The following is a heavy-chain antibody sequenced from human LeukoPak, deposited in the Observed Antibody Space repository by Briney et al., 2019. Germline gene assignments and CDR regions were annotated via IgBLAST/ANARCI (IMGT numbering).Heavy chain of an antibody. Sequence: GGSLRLSCAASGFTVSSNFMSWVRQAPGKGLEWVSVIYSGDSTYYADSVKGRFTISRDNSKNTLYLQLNSLRAEDTAVYYCAGEYSYGPYAFDIWGQGTMVTVSS. D-gene: IGHD5-18*01. J-gene: IGHJ3*02. CDR3: AGEYSYGPYAFDI. CDR2: IYSGDST. CDR1: GFTVSSNF. V-gene: IGHV3-53*01.